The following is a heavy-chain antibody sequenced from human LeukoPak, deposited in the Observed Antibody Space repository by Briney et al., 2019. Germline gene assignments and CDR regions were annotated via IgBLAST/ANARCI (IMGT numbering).Heavy chain of an antibody. CDR1: GFTFSSYW. V-gene: IGHV3-7*01. D-gene: IGHD6-6*01. CDR3: ARVVSSSSGVDY. J-gene: IGHJ4*02. Sequence: PGGSLRLSCAASGFTFSSYWMSWVRQAPGKGLGWGANIKQDGSEKYYVESVKGRFTISRDNAKNSLHLQMNSLRAEDTAVYYCARVVSSSSGVDYWGQGTLVTVSS. CDR2: IKQDGSEK.